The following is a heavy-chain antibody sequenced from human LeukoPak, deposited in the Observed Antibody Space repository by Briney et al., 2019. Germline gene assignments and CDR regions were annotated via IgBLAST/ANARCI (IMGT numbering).Heavy chain of an antibody. D-gene: IGHD3-16*01. V-gene: IGHV4-39*01. CDR2: IYYSGST. CDR1: GGSISSSSYY. CDR3: ARRITFGGVEED. J-gene: IGHJ4*02. Sequence: PSGTLSLTCTVSGGSISSSSYYWGWIRQPPGKGLEWIGSIYYSGSTYYNPSLKSRVTISVDTSKNQFSLKLSSVTAADTAVYYCARRITFGGVEEDWGQGTLVTVSS.